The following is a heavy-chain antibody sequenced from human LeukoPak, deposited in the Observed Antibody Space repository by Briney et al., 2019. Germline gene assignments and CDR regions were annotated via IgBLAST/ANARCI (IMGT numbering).Heavy chain of an antibody. D-gene: IGHD5-24*01. CDR1: GFTFNSYG. Sequence: GGSLRLSCAASGFTFNSYGMHWVRQAPGKGLEWVAFIRYDGSYEYYADSVKGRFTISRDNSKTTLYLQMNSLRSEDTAVYYCAKDGGLHLYYYYNYMDIWGKGATVTVSS. J-gene: IGHJ6*03. CDR3: AKDGGLHLYYYYNYMDI. CDR2: IRYDGSYE. V-gene: IGHV3-30*02.